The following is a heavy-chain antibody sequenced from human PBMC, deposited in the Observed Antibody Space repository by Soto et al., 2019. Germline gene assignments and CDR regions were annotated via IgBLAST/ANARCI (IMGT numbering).Heavy chain of an antibody. V-gene: IGHV4-59*01. J-gene: IGHJ4*02. CDR2: IHYSGST. CDR3: ARVGWTTVGYYFDY. CDR1: GFSIGNYY. D-gene: IGHD4-17*01. Sequence: SVTLSVTCTFSGFSIGNYYGNWIRQPPGKGLEWIGYIHYSGSTKYNPSLKSRVSISVDTSKSQFSLKLSSVTAADTAVYYCARVGWTTVGYYFDYWGQGALVTVSS.